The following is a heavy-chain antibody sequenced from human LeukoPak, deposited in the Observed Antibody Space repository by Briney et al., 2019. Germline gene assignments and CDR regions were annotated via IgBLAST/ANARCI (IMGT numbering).Heavy chain of an antibody. CDR2: IYHSGST. D-gene: IGHD3-22*01. V-gene: IGHV4-30-2*01. CDR3: TRAAPMIVVALDAFDI. Sequence: SETLSLTCTVSGGSISSGGYYWSWIRQPPGKGLEWIGYIYHSGSTYYNPSLKSRVTISVDRSKNQFSLKLSSVTAADTAVYYCTRAAPMIVVALDAFDIWGQGTMVTVS. CDR1: GGSISSGGYY. J-gene: IGHJ3*02.